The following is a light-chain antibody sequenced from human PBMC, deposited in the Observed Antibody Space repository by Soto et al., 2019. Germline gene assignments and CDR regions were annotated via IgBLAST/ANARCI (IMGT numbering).Light chain of an antibody. CDR3: LQYSSYALT. CDR2: DAS. J-gene: IGKJ1*01. Sequence: DIQMTQSPSSLSASVGDRVTITCRASQGVRNDLGWYQQKPGKDPERLIYDASSLQSGFPSGCSGIVAGTQFTLTISSLQPEDSATYCCLQYSSYALTFGEGTKVDIQ. V-gene: IGKV1-17*01. CDR1: QGVRND.